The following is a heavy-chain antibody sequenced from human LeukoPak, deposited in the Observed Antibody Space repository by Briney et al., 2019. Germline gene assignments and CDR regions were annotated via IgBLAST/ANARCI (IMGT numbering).Heavy chain of an antibody. V-gene: IGHV3-23*01. CDR1: GFTFSSYA. J-gene: IGHJ3*02. D-gene: IGHD3-10*01. CDR3: AKGYVLLWFGESYDAFDI. CDR2: ISGSGGST. Sequence: GGSLRLSCAASGFTFSSYAMSWVRQAPGKGLEWVSAISGSGGSTYYADSVKGRFTISRDNSKNTLYLQMNSLRAEDTAVYYCAKGYVLLWFGESYDAFDIWGQGTMVTVSS.